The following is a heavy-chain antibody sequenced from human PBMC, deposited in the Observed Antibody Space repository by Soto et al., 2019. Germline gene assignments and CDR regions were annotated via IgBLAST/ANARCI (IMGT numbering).Heavy chain of an antibody. V-gene: IGHV3-30*18. CDR2: ISYDGSNK. Sequence: QVQLVESGGGVVQPGRSLRLSCAASGFTFSSYGMHWVRQAPGKGLEWVAVISYDGSNKYYADSVKGRFTISRDNSKNPLYLQMNSLRAEDTAVYYCAKGTMMRAFDIWGQGTMVTVSS. D-gene: IGHD3-16*01. J-gene: IGHJ3*02. CDR3: AKGTMMRAFDI. CDR1: GFTFSSYG.